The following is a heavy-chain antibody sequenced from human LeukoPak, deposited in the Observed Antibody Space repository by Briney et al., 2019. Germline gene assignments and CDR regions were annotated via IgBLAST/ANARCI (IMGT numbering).Heavy chain of an antibody. D-gene: IGHD2-21*02. CDR2: ISSSSSTI. J-gene: IGHJ3*02. V-gene: IGHV3-48*02. CDR3: ERDPDIVVVTAIHLSRSAFDI. Sequence: GGSLRLSCAASGFTFSSYSMNWVRQAPGKGLEWVSYISSSSSTIYYADSVKGRFTISRDNAKNSLYLQMNSLRDEDTAVYYCERDPDIVVVTAIHLSRSAFDIWGQGTMVTVSS. CDR1: GFTFSSYS.